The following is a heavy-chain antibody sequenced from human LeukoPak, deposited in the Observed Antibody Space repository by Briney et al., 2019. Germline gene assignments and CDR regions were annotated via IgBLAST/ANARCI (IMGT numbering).Heavy chain of an antibody. CDR3: ERDKGYSSGSNQFDP. D-gene: IGHD6-19*01. CDR1: GYTFTSYD. Sequence: GASVKVSCRASGYTFTSYDINWLRQATGQGLEWMGWMNPNSGSTGYAQKFQGRVTMTRNTSISTAYMELSSLRSEDTAVYYCERDKGYSSGSNQFDPWGQGTLVTVSS. CDR2: MNPNSGST. V-gene: IGHV1-8*01. J-gene: IGHJ5*02.